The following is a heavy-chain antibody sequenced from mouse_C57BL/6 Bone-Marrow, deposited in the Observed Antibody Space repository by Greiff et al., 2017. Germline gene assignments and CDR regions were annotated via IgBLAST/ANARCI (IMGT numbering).Heavy chain of an antibody. CDR1: GFSLTSYG. J-gene: IGHJ4*01. Sequence: VKLMESGPGLVQPSQSLSITCTVSGFSLTSYGVHWVRQSPGKGLEWLGVIWRGGSTDYNAAFMSRLGITKDNSKSQVFFKMNSLQADDTAIYYCAKNYAMDYWGQGTSVTVSS. V-gene: IGHV2-5*01. CDR3: AKNYAMDY. CDR2: IWRGGST.